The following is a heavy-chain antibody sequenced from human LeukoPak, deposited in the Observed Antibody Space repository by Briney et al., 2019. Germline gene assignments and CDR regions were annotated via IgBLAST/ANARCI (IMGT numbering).Heavy chain of an antibody. V-gene: IGHV4-30-2*01. CDR3: ASYDKWLTYYFDY. J-gene: IGHJ4*02. D-gene: IGHD3-9*01. CDR1: GGSISSGGYS. Sequence: SETLSLTCAVSGGSISSGGYSWSWIRQPPGKGLEWIGYIYHSGSTNYNPSLKSRVTISVDTSKNQFSLKLSSVTAADTAVYYCASYDKWLTYYFDYWGQGTLVTVSS. CDR2: IYHSGST.